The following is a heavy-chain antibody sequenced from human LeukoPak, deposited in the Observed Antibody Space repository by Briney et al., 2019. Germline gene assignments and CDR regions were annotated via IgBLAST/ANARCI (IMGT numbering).Heavy chain of an antibody. CDR1: GYSFTSHW. CDR2: IYPGDSDT. J-gene: IGHJ5*02. CDR3: ARRSTPYYYGSGSYDSNWFDP. V-gene: IGHV5-51*01. D-gene: IGHD3-10*01. Sequence: KNGESLKISCKGSGYSFTSHWIVWVRQMPGKGLEWMGIIYPGDSDTTYSPSFQGQVTISADKSISTAYLQWSSLQASDTAMYYCARRSTPYYYGSGSYDSNWFDPWGQGTLVTVSS.